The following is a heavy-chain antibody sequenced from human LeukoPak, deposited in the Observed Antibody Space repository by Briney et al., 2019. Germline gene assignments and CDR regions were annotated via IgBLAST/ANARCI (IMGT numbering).Heavy chain of an antibody. CDR1: GGSISSYY. Sequence: SSETLSLTCTVSGGSISSYYWSWIRQPPGKGLEWIGYIYYRGSTNYNPSLKSRVTISVDTSKNQFSLKLSSVTAADTAVYYCARDPGGPIAAEEVWFDPWGQGTLVTVSS. D-gene: IGHD6-13*01. CDR2: IYYRGST. V-gene: IGHV4-59*12. CDR3: ARDPGGPIAAEEVWFDP. J-gene: IGHJ5*02.